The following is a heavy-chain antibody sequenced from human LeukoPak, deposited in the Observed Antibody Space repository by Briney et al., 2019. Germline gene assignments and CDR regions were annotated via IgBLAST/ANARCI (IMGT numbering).Heavy chain of an antibody. CDR2: IYHSGST. CDR1: GGSISSGGYY. V-gene: IGHV4-30-2*01. CDR3: ARVSGVVVPAASSLWFGESYYYYYMDV. J-gene: IGHJ6*03. Sequence: PSETLSLTCTVSGGSISSGGYYWSWIRQPPGKGLEWIGYIYHSGSTYYNPSLKSRVTISVDRSKNQFSLKLSSVTAADTAVYYCARVSGVVVPAASSLWFGESYYYYYMDVWGKGTTVTVSS. D-gene: IGHD2-2*01.